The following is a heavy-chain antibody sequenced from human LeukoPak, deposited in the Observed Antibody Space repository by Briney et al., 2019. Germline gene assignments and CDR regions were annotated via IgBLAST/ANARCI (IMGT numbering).Heavy chain of an antibody. D-gene: IGHD5-24*01. CDR1: GGSISSSGYY. Sequence: SETLSLTCTVSGGSISSSGYYWGWIRQPPGKGLEWIGSIYYSGSTYYNPSLKSRVTISVDTSKNQFSLKLSSVTAADTAVYYCARNRLEMAVARGFDYWGQGTLVTVSS. CDR2: IYYSGST. J-gene: IGHJ4*02. CDR3: ARNRLEMAVARGFDY. V-gene: IGHV4-39*01.